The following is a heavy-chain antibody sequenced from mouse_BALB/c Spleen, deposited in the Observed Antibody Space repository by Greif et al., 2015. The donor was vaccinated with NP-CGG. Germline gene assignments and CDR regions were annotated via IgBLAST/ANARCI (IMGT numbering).Heavy chain of an antibody. CDR3: AKGGTAFYYAMGY. CDR2: IWRGGST. D-gene: IGHD2-14*01. V-gene: IGHV2-5*01. J-gene: IGHJ4*01. CDR1: GFSLTSYG. Sequence: VQVVESGPGLVQPSQSLSITCTVSGFSLTSYGVHWVRQSPGKGLEWLGVIWRGGSTDYNAAFMSRLSITKDNSKSQVFFKMNRLQADGTAIYYCAKGGTAFYYAMGYRGQRTSVPVPS.